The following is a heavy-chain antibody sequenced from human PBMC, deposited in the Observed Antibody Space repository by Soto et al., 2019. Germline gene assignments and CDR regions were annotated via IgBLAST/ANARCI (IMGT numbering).Heavy chain of an antibody. CDR1: GYTFTSYY. V-gene: IGHV1-46*03. CDR3: ARDLGEEYSSGWLDY. CDR2: INPSGGST. Sequence: QVQLVQSGAEVKKPGASVKVSCKASGYTFTSYYMHWVRQAPGQGLEWMGIINPSGGSTSYAQKFQGRVTMTRDTSTSTVYMELRSLRSEDTAVYYCARDLGEEYSSGWLDYWGQGTLVTVSS. D-gene: IGHD6-19*01. J-gene: IGHJ4*02.